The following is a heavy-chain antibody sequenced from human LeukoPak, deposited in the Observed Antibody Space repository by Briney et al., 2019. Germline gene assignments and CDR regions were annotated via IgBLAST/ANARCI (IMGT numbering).Heavy chain of an antibody. CDR2: ITGSSSDI. J-gene: IGHJ5*02. V-gene: IGHV3-21*01. D-gene: IGHD3-9*01. CDR3: ARDGSSYYDILTGYYKGWFDP. Sequence: GGSLRLSCAASGFTFSSYSMNWVRQAPGKGLEGVSSITGSSSDIYYADSVKGRITISRDNAKNSLYLQMNSLRAEDTAVYYCARDGSSYYDILTGYYKGWFDPWGQGTLVTVSS. CDR1: GFTFSSYS.